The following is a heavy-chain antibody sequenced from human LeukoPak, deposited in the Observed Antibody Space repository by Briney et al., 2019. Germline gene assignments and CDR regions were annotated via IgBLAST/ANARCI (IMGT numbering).Heavy chain of an antibody. D-gene: IGHD3-3*01. J-gene: IGHJ4*02. Sequence: ASVKVSCKASGYTFTDYYIHWIRQAPGQGPEWMGWISPNSGGTHYAQNFQGRVTMTRDTSISTAYMELSRLRSDDTAVYYCARVRYYDFWSGPMGFDYWGQGTLVTVSS. V-gene: IGHV1-2*02. CDR3: ARVRYYDFWSGPMGFDY. CDR1: GYTFTDYY. CDR2: ISPNSGGT.